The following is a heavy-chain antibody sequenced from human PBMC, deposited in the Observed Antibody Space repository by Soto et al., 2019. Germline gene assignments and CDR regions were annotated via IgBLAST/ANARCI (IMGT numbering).Heavy chain of an antibody. CDR2: IYYSGST. J-gene: IGHJ6*02. Sequence: QVQLQESGPGLVKPSQTLSLTCTVSGGSISSGDYYWSWIRQPPGKGLEWIGYIYYSGSTYYNPSLTSPVTISVDTSKTQFSLKLSSVPAADTAVYYCARVAAGSVVDMDVWGQGTTVTVSS. CDR1: GGSISSGDYY. D-gene: IGHD6-19*01. CDR3: ARVAAGSVVDMDV. V-gene: IGHV4-30-4*01.